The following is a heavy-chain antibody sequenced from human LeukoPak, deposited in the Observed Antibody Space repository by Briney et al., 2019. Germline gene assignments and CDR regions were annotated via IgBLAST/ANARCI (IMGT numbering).Heavy chain of an antibody. V-gene: IGHV3-30*02. CDR3: AKDITPPKAAFDP. D-gene: IGHD6-25*01. CDR1: GFTFSSSG. Sequence: PGGSLRLSCAASGFTFSSSGMHWVRQAPGKGLEWAAFIRYDGSNKYYAHSVKGRFTISRDNSKNTLYLQMNSLRAEDTAVYYCAKDITPPKAAFDPWGQGTLVTVSS. CDR2: IRYDGSNK. J-gene: IGHJ5*02.